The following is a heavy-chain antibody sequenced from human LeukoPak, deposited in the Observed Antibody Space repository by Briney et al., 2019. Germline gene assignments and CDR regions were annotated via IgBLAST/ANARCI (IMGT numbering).Heavy chain of an antibody. CDR1: GDSLSSNSVT. CDR2: TDYRSTWYN. V-gene: IGHV6-1*01. D-gene: IGHD2-2*01. CDR3: ARRLTQYDCFDP. Sequence: SQTLSLTCALSGDSLSSNSVTWDWIRQSPSRGLEWLGRTDYRSTWYNDYAVSVRGRITVNPDTSKNQFSLHLNSVTPEDTAVYYCARRLTQYDCFDPWGQGILVTVSS. J-gene: IGHJ5*02.